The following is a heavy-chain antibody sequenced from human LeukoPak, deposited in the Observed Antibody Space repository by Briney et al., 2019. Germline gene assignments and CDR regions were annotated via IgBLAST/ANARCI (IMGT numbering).Heavy chain of an antibody. V-gene: IGHV3-23*01. Sequence: HPGGSLRLSCAASGYTFSTHGIHWVRQAPGKGMEWASAISGSGGSTHYADSVKGRFTISRYNSKNTLYLQMNSLRAEDTAVYYCAKKRGGYCSGGSCYSALDYWGQGTLVTVSS. CDR2: ISGSGGST. CDR3: AKKRGGYCSGGSCYSALDY. D-gene: IGHD2-15*01. J-gene: IGHJ4*02. CDR1: GYTFSTHG.